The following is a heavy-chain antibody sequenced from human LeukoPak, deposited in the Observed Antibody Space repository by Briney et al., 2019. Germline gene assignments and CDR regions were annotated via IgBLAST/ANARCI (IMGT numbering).Heavy chain of an antibody. D-gene: IGHD5-18*01. V-gene: IGHV3-30*04. CDR2: ISYDGSNK. CDR1: GFTFSSYA. J-gene: IGHJ4*02. Sequence: GGSLRLSCAASGFTFSSYAMHWVRQAPGKGLDWVAVISYDGSNKYYADSVKGRFTISRDNSKNTLYLQMNSLRAEDTAVYYCARDRGIQLWTPIFDYWGQGTLVTVSS. CDR3: ARDRGIQLWTPIFDY.